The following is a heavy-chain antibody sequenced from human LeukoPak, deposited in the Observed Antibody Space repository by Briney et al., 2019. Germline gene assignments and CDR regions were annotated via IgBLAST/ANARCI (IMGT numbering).Heavy chain of an antibody. CDR2: INHSGST. J-gene: IGHJ3*02. CDR3: ARHLSSAYAFDI. D-gene: IGHD6-25*01. Sequence: SETPSLTCSVSGYSIGSGYYWSWIRQPPGKGLEWIGEINHSGSTNYNPSLKSRVTISVDTSKNQFSLKLSSVTAADTAVYYCARHLSSAYAFDIWGQGTMVTVSS. CDR1: GYSIGSGYY. V-gene: IGHV4-34*01.